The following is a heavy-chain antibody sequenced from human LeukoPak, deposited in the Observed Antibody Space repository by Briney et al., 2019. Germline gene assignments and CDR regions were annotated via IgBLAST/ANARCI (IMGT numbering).Heavy chain of an antibody. J-gene: IGHJ3*02. Sequence: ASVRVSCKASGYIFTGYYMNWVRQAPGKGLEWMGWINPSSGGTDYAQKFQGRVTMSRDTSITTAYLELSSLRSDDTAVYYCARGSAYDYRAFDIWGQGTTVTVSS. V-gene: IGHV1-2*02. CDR3: ARGSAYDYRAFDI. CDR1: GYIFTGYY. D-gene: IGHD5-12*01. CDR2: INPSSGGT.